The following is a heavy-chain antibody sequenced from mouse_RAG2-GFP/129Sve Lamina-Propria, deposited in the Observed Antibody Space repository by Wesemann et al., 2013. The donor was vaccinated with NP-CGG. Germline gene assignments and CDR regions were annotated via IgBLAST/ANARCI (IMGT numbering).Heavy chain of an antibody. Sequence: QVQLQQPGAELVKPGASVKMSCKASGYTFTSYWITWVKQRPGQGLEWIGDIYPGSGSTSYNQKFKGKAKLTAVTSASTAYMELSSLTNEDSAVYYCTREETAWFAYWGQGTLVTVSA. J-gene: IGHJ3*01. CDR2: IYPGSGST. CDR3: TREETAWFAY. CDR1: GYTFTSYW. V-gene: IGHV1-55*01.